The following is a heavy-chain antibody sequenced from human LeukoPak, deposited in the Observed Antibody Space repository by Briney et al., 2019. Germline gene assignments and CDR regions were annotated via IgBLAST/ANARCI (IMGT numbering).Heavy chain of an antibody. D-gene: IGHD3-10*01. J-gene: IGHJ4*02. Sequence: KPGGSLSLSWSASGFTFSSYSMNWVRQAPGKGLEWVSSISSSVYIYYADSVKGRFTISRDNAKDSLYLQMNSLRAEDTAVYYCARDIIRGIIDYWGQGTLVTVSS. CDR2: ISSSVYI. CDR1: GFTFSSYS. CDR3: ARDIIRGIIDY. V-gene: IGHV3-21*01.